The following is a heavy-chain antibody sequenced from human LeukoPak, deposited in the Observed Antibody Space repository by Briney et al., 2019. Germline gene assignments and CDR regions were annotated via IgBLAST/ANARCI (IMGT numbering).Heavy chain of an antibody. V-gene: IGHV3-48*03. CDR3: ARAYFSDNSGIRDF. D-gene: IGHD3-22*01. Sequence: PGGSLRLSCAASGFTFSSYEMNWVRQAPGKGLEWISYISGSGRVIYYADSVKGRFTISRDNAKNSLYLQMNSLRADDTAVYYCARAYFSDNSGIRDFWGQGTLVTVSS. J-gene: IGHJ4*02. CDR2: ISGSGRVI. CDR1: GFTFSSYE.